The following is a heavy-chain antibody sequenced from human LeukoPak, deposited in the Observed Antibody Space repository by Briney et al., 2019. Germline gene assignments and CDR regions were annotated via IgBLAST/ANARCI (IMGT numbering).Heavy chain of an antibody. CDR3: AKDIQWFEDAFDI. CDR2: ISGTGDST. Sequence: QAGGSLRLSCAASGFTFSNYDMSWVRQAPGKGLEWVSAISGTGDSTYYADSVTGRFSISRDNSKNTLYVQMNSLRAEDTAVYYCAKDIQWFEDAFDIWGQGTMVTVSS. D-gene: IGHD3-10*01. CDR1: GFTFSNYD. V-gene: IGHV3-23*01. J-gene: IGHJ3*02.